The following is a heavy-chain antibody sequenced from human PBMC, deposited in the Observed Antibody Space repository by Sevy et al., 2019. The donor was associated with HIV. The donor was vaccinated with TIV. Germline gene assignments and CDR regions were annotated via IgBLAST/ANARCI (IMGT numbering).Heavy chain of an antibody. CDR1: GYTLTELS. J-gene: IGHJ3*02. V-gene: IGHV1-24*01. CDR3: ATVTMIVVVKYAFDI. D-gene: IGHD3-22*01. Sequence: ASVKVSCKVSGYTLTELSMHWVRQAPGKGLEWMGGFDPENGETIYAQKFQGRVTMTEDTSTDTAYMELSSLRSEDTAVYYCATVTMIVVVKYAFDIWGQGTMVTVSS. CDR2: FDPENGET.